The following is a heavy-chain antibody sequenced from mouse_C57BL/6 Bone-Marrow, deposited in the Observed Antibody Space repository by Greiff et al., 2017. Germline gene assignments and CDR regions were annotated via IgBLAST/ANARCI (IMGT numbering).Heavy chain of an antibody. CDR3: ARSYDYDDYTMDY. D-gene: IGHD2-4*01. CDR2: IDPEIGDT. V-gene: IGHV14-4*01. CDR1: GFNIKDDY. Sequence: EVQLQQSGAELVRPGASVKLSCTASGFNIKDDYIHWVKQRPEQGLEWIGWIDPEIGDTEYASKFQGKATITSDTSSNTAYLQLSSLTSEDSAVYYCARSYDYDDYTMDYWGQGTSVTVSS. J-gene: IGHJ4*01.